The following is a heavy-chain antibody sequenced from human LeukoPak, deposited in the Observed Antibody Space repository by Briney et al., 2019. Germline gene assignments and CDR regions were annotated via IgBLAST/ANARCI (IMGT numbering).Heavy chain of an antibody. CDR3: AKDLRGAKGALDV. J-gene: IGHJ3*01. V-gene: IGHV3-30*18. CDR2: TSNDGSKK. CDR1: RSMFRAYG. Sequence: PGRSLRLSCVASRSMFRAYGIDWVRQAPGEGLEWVVRTSNDGSKKTYADSVRGRFNISRDNGKNTVFLQMNSLRVEDTALYYCAKDLRGAKGALDVWGQGTMVTVSS.